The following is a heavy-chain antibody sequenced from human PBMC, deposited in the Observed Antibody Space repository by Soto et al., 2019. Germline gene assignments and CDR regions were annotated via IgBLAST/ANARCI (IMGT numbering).Heavy chain of an antibody. Sequence: GGSLRLSCAASGFTFSSYWMHWVRQAPGKGLVWVSRINSDGSSTSYADSVKGRFTISRDNAKNTLYLQMNSLRAEDTAVYYCARGIGGIAVAAHFDYWGQGTLVTVS. CDR2: INSDGSST. J-gene: IGHJ4*02. CDR1: GFTFSSYW. D-gene: IGHD6-19*01. CDR3: ARGIGGIAVAAHFDY. V-gene: IGHV3-74*01.